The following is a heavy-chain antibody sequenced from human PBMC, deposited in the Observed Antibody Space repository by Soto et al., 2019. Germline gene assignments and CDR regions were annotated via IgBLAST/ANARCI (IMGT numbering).Heavy chain of an antibody. CDR3: AAGGSSGPNWFDP. CDR1: GGSISSGDYY. CDR2: IYYSGST. Sequence: QVQLQESGPGLVKPSQTLSLTCTVSGGSISSGDYYWSWIRQPPGKGLEWIGYIYYSGSTYYNPSLKSRVTISVDTSKNQFSRKLSSVTAADTAVYYCAAGGSSGPNWFDPWGQGTLVTVSS. D-gene: IGHD3-22*01. J-gene: IGHJ5*02. V-gene: IGHV4-30-4*01.